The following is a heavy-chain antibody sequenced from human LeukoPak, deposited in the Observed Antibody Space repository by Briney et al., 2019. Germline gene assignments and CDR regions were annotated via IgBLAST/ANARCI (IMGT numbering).Heavy chain of an antibody. CDR1: GYTITELA. Sequence: ASVKVSCKVSGYTITELAMHWVRQAPGKGLEWIGGFDPEKGETIYTQQLQGRLTMTEDTSTDTAYMELSSLTSEDTAVYYCATPLGPLGLIPYYFDYWGQGTLVTVSS. CDR2: FDPEKGET. V-gene: IGHV1-24*01. J-gene: IGHJ4*02. CDR3: ATPLGPLGLIPYYFDY. D-gene: IGHD2-21*01.